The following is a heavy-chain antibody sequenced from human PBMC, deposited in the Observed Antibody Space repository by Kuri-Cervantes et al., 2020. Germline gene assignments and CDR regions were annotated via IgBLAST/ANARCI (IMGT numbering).Heavy chain of an antibody. CDR1: GFTFSSYE. CDR3: ASSHGSGSYSFDY. J-gene: IGHJ4*02. D-gene: IGHD3-10*01. Sequence: GESLKISCAASGFTFSSYEMNWVRQAPGKGLEWVAVISYDASIKYYADSVKGRSTISRDNSKNTLYLQMSSLRAEDTAVYYCASSHGSGSYSFDYWGQGTLVTVSS. V-gene: IGHV3-30*15. CDR2: ISYDASIK.